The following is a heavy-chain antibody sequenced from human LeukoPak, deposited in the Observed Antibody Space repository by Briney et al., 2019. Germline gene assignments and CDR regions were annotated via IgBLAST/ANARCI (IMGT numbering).Heavy chain of an antibody. V-gene: IGHV3-23*01. CDR2: ISGSGGST. D-gene: IGHD6-19*01. CDR3: ACYSSGWYRSGYDY. CDR1: GFTFSSYA. Sequence: GGSLRLSCAASGFTFSSYAMSWARQAPGKGLEWVSAISGSGGSTYYADSVKGRFTISRDNSKNTLYLQMNSLRAEDTAVYYCACYSSGWYRSGYDYWGQGTLVTVSS. J-gene: IGHJ4*02.